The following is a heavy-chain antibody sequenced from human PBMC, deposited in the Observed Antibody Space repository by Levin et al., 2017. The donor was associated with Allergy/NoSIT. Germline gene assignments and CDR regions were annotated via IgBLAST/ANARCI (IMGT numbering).Heavy chain of an antibody. Sequence: GESLKISCAASGFRFSSSGMHWVRQAPGKGLEWVAVIWYDGYRQYYADSVKGRFTISRDNSKNTLFLQMNSLRVEDTAVYYCARVGISDLGYCSGGSCHPDYWGQGILVTVSS. V-gene: IGHV3-33*01. CDR3: ARVGISDLGYCSGGSCHPDY. CDR1: GFRFSSSG. J-gene: IGHJ4*02. D-gene: IGHD2-15*01. CDR2: IWYDGYRQ.